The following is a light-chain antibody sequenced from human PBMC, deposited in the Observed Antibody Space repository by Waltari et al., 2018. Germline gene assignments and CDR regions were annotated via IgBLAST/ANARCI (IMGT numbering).Light chain of an antibody. CDR3: QQYNRWPPIT. V-gene: IGKV3-15*01. CDR1: QSVATN. CDR2: DAS. Sequence: EVVMTQPPAPLSVSPGERASLSCRAGQSVATNLAWYQQKPGPAPRLLVYDASTRPPSIPTRFRGSGSGTEFTLTISSLQSEDSAVYYCQQYNRWPPITFGQGTRLEIK. J-gene: IGKJ5*01.